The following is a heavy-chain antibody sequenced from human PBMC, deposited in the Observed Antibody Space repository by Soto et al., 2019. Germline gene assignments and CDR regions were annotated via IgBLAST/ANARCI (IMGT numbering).Heavy chain of an antibody. V-gene: IGHV6-1*01. CDR1: GDSVSSNSAA. Sequence: SQTLSLTCAISGDSVSSNSAAWNWIRQSPSRGLEWLGWTYYRSKWSSDYAVSVKSRITINPDTSKNQFSLQLNSVTAEDTAVYYCARGRHSTSSEIVNMAPLEYWGQGTPVTVSS. CDR2: TYYRSKWSS. J-gene: IGHJ4*02. D-gene: IGHD2-21*01. CDR3: ARGRHSTSSEIVNMAPLEY.